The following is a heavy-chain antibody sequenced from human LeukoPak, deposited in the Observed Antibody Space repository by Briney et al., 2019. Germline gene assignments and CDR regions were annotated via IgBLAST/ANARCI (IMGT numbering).Heavy chain of an antibody. J-gene: IGHJ4*02. D-gene: IGHD3-10*01. CDR2: IYYSGST. Sequence: PSETLSLTCAVSGGSISSGGYYWSWIRQHPGRGLEWIGYIYYSGSTYYNPSLKSRVTISVDTSKNQFSLKLSSVTAADTAVYYCARGRYGSGSSKVASGYYFDYWGQGTLVTVSS. CDR3: ARGRYGSGSSKVASGYYFDY. V-gene: IGHV4-31*11. CDR1: GGSISSGGYY.